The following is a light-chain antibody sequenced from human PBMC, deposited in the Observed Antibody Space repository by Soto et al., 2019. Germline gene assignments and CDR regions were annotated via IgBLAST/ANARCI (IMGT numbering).Light chain of an antibody. CDR2: KAS. V-gene: IGKV1-5*03. J-gene: IGKJ1*01. CDR1: QTISSW. CDR3: QHYNSYSES. Sequence: DIQMTQSPSTLSGAVADRVTISCLASQTISSWLAWYQQKPGKAPKLLIYKASTLKSGVPSRFSRSGSGSEFTLTISSLQPDDFATYYCQHYNSYSESFGQGTKVDIK.